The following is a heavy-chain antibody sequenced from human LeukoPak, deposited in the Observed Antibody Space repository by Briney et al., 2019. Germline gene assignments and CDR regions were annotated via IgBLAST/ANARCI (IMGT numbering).Heavy chain of an antibody. CDR3: ARVRFTLVGRNGWFDP. CDR2: IYYSGST. J-gene: IGHJ5*02. V-gene: IGHV4-59*01. Sequence: TSETLSLTCTVSGGSISSYYWSWIRQPPGKGLEWIGYIYYSGSTNYNPSLKSRVTISVDTSKNQFSLKLSSVTAADTAVYYCARVRFTLVGRNGWFDPWGQGTLVTVSS. D-gene: IGHD3-16*01. CDR1: GGSISSYY.